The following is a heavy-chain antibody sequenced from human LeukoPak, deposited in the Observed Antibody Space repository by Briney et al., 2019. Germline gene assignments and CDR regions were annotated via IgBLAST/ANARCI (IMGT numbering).Heavy chain of an antibody. Sequence: SETLSLTCTVSGYSISSGYYWGWIRQPPGKGLKWIGNIYHSGSTYYNPSLKSRVTILVDTSKNQFSLKLSSVTAADTAVYYCARGYSSSWYLNWFDPWGQGTLVTVSS. J-gene: IGHJ5*02. CDR3: ARGYSSSWYLNWFDP. V-gene: IGHV4-38-2*02. CDR2: IYHSGST. D-gene: IGHD6-13*01. CDR1: GYSISSGYY.